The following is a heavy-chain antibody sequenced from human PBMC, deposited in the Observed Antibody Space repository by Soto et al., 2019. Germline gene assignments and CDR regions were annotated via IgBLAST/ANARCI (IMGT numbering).Heavy chain of an antibody. Sequence: QVQLVQSGAEVKKPGASVKVSCKASGYTFTSYGISWVRQAPGQGLEWLGWISAYNGNTNYAQKRRGRVTMTTDTSTSTAYMELRSLRSDDTAVYYCARALVPRYYDSSPHLFDPWGQGTLVTVSS. J-gene: IGHJ5*02. CDR3: ARALVPRYYDSSPHLFDP. D-gene: IGHD3-22*01. V-gene: IGHV1-18*01. CDR2: ISAYNGNT. CDR1: GYTFTSYG.